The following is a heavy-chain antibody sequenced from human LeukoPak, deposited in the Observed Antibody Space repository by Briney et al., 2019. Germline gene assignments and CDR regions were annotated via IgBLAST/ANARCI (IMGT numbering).Heavy chain of an antibody. CDR2: IYYSGST. CDR1: GGSISSGGYY. J-gene: IGHJ4*02. D-gene: IGHD2-2*01. Sequence: PSETLSLTCTVSGGSISSGGYYWSWIRQHPGKGLEWIGYIYYSGSTYYNPSLKSRVTISVDTSKNQFSLKLSSVTAADTAVYYCASSRPAAKSDPKPYYFDYWGQGTLLTVSS. CDR3: ASSRPAAKSDPKPYYFDY. V-gene: IGHV4-31*03.